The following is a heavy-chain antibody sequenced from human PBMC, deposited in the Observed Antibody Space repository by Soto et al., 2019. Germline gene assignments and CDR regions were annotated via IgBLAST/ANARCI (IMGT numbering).Heavy chain of an antibody. CDR2: MNSDGRTT. CDR3: ATAEVDY. V-gene: IGHV3-74*01. CDR1: GFNFGNNW. Sequence: GSLRLSCAASGFNFGNNWMHWVRQAPGKGLEWVSRMNSDGRTTNYADSVKGRFAVSRDNAKNTLYLQMNSLRAEDTAVYYCATAEVDYWGPGTMVTVSS. J-gene: IGHJ4*02.